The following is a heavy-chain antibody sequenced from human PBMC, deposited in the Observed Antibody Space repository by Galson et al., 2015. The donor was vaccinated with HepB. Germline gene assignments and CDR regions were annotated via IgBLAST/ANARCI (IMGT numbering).Heavy chain of an antibody. CDR1: GYTFTGYY. V-gene: IGHV1-2*02. CDR3: ARDFGGGNSFSYFGY. D-gene: IGHD4-23*01. CDR2: INPNSGGT. Sequence: SVKVSCKAPGYTFTGYYMHWVRQAPGQGLEWMGWINPNSGGTNYAQKFQGRVTMTRDTSISTAYMELSRLRSDDTAVYYCARDFGGGNSFSYFGYWGQGTLVTVSS. J-gene: IGHJ4*02.